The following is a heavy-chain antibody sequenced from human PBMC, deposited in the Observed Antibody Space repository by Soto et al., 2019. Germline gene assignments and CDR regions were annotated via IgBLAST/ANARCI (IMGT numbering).Heavy chain of an antibody. D-gene: IGHD3-3*01. CDR1: GFTFSSYW. V-gene: IGHV3-7*01. CDR3: ARLVLDGNDFWSGYKPYYYMDV. J-gene: IGHJ6*03. Sequence: PGGSLRPSCAASGFTFSSYWMSWVRQAPGKGLEWVANIKQDGSEKYYVDSVKGRFTISRDNAKNSLYLQMNSLRAEDTAVYYCARLVLDGNDFWSGYKPYYYMDVWGKGTTVTVSS. CDR2: IKQDGSEK.